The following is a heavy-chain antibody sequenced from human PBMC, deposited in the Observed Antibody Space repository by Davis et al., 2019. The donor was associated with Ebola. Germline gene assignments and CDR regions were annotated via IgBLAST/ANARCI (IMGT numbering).Heavy chain of an antibody. D-gene: IGHD5-18*01. J-gene: IGHJ4*02. V-gene: IGHV3-73*01. CDR1: GFTFSGSA. Sequence: GESLKISCAASGFTFSGSAMHWVRQASEKGLEWVGRIRSKANSYATASAASVKGRFTISRDDSKNTAYLQMNSLKTEDTAVYYCTSGYSYGSLNDYWGQGTLVTVSS. CDR2: IRSKANSYAT. CDR3: TSGYSYGSLNDY.